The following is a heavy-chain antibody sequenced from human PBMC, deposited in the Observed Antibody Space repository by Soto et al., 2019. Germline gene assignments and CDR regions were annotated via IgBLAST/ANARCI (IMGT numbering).Heavy chain of an antibody. Sequence: ASVKVSCKASGCTFSSYAISWVGQAPGQGLEWMGGIIPIFGTANYAQKFQGRVTITADKSTSTAYMELSSLRSEDTAVYYCARDTYSSSRPNWYFDLWGRGTLVTVSS. D-gene: IGHD6-6*01. CDR3: ARDTYSSSRPNWYFDL. CDR1: GCTFSSYA. V-gene: IGHV1-69*06. J-gene: IGHJ2*01. CDR2: IIPIFGTA.